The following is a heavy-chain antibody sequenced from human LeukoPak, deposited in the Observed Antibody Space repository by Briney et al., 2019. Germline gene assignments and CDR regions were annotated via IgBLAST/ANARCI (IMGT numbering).Heavy chain of an antibody. V-gene: IGHV4-34*01. Sequence: PSETLSLTCAVSGESLSKYYWTWIRQSPGKGLEWIGEINHRGSTNLNPSPKSRVTLSVDTSKHQFSLKLTSVTAADAAVYYCASSVGSTDYWGQGTLVTVSS. CDR3: ASSVGSTDY. D-gene: IGHD1-26*01. J-gene: IGHJ4*02. CDR2: INHRGST. CDR1: GESLSKYY.